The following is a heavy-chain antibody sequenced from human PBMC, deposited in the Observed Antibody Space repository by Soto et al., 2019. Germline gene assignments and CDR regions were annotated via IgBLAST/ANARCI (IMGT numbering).Heavy chain of an antibody. CDR1: GYTFTSYA. D-gene: IGHD6-13*01. Sequence: ASLKVSCKTSGYTFTSYARHWVRQAPGQRLEWMGWINAGNGNTKYSQKFQGRVTITRDTSASTAYMELSSLRSEDTAVYYCARDHGIAAAGRVFGYWGQGTLVTVSS. CDR2: INAGNGNT. CDR3: ARDHGIAAAGRVFGY. J-gene: IGHJ4*02. V-gene: IGHV1-3*01.